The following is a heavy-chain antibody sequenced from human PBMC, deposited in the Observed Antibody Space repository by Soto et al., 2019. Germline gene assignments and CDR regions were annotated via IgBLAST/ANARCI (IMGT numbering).Heavy chain of an antibody. CDR2: FDPEDGET. Sequence: ASVKVSCKVSGYTLTELSMHWVRQAPGKGLEWMGGFDPEDGETIYAQKFQGRVTMTEDTSTDTAYMELSSLRSEDTAVYYCATQPYYYDSSGYTNYWGQGTLVTVPS. CDR3: ATQPYYYDSSGYTNY. J-gene: IGHJ4*02. D-gene: IGHD3-22*01. CDR1: GYTLTELS. V-gene: IGHV1-24*01.